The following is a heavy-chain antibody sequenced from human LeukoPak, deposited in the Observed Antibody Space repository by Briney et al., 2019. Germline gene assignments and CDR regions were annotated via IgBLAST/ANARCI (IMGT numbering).Heavy chain of an antibody. V-gene: IGHV5-51*01. CDR3: ARHHYSGLYNWFDP. CDR2: IYPGDSDT. D-gene: IGHD1-26*01. Sequence: GESLKIPCKGSGYSFTNYWLAWVRQMPGQGLEWMGIIYPGDSDTRYSPSFQGQVTISADKSISTAYLQWSGLKASDTAMYFCARHHYSGLYNWFDPWGQGTLVTVSS. CDR1: GYSFTNYW. J-gene: IGHJ5*02.